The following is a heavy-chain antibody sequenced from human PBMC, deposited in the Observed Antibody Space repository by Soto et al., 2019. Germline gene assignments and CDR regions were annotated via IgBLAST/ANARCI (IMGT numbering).Heavy chain of an antibody. Sequence: EVHLVESGGGLVQPGESLRLSCAASGFTFSSYWMHWVRQAPGKGLVWVSRINYDGSTTGYADAVKGRFTISRDKAKDTVYLEMNSLTAEDTAVYYCARVARGAWGIFDSWGQGTLVTVSS. CDR2: INYDGSTT. V-gene: IGHV3-74*01. CDR1: GFTFSSYW. CDR3: ARVARGAWGIFDS. J-gene: IGHJ4*02. D-gene: IGHD3-16*01.